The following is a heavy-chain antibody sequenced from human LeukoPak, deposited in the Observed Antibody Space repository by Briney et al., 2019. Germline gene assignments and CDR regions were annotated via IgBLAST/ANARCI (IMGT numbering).Heavy chain of an antibody. V-gene: IGHV3-21*01. CDR3: ARDAPYSSSCLDY. J-gene: IGHJ4*02. CDR2: ISSTYSYI. Sequence: PGGSLRLSCAASGFTFSSYAMSWVRQAPGKGLEWVSSISSTYSYIYYADSVKGRFTISRDNTKNSLYLQMNSLRAEDTAVYYCARDAPYSSSCLDYWGQGTLVTVSS. CDR1: GFTFSSYA. D-gene: IGHD6-13*01.